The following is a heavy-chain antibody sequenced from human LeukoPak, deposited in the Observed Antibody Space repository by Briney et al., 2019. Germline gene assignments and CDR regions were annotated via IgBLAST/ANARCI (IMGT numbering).Heavy chain of an antibody. V-gene: IGHV1-46*01. D-gene: IGHD3-10*01. CDR2: INPSGGSA. CDR3: ARDYHGSGSLTTFDY. CDR1: GYTFTSYY. Sequence: ASVKVSCKASGYTFTSYYMHWVRQAPGQGLEWMGIINPSGGSASSAQKFQGRVTLTRDTSTSTVYMELSRLRSEDTALYYCARDYHGSGSLTTFDYWGQGTLVTVSS. J-gene: IGHJ4*02.